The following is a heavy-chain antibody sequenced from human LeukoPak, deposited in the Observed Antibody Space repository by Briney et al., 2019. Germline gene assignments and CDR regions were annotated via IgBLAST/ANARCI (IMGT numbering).Heavy chain of an antibody. D-gene: IGHD6-19*01. CDR3: AKDLSVAGIGFQD. Sequence: PGGSLKLSCAASGFTFSSFGMHWVRQAPDKGLEWVAVILPDGSDKNHADSVKGRFTISRDNSKNTLYLQMNSLRPEDTALYYCAKDLSVAGIGFQDWAQGTPVTVSS. CDR1: GFTFSSFG. J-gene: IGHJ1*01. V-gene: IGHV3-30*18. CDR2: ILPDGSDK.